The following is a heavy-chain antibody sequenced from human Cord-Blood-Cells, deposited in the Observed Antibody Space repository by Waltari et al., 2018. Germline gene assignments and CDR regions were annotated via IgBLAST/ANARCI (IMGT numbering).Heavy chain of an antibody. J-gene: IGHJ4*02. V-gene: IGHV2-70*04. D-gene: IGHD2-2*01. CDR1: GFSLSPSGMR. Sequence: QVTLKESGPALVKPTQTLTLTCTFSGFSLSPSGMRVSWIRQPPGKALVWLARIDWDDDKFYSTSLKTRLTISKDTSKNQVVLTMTNMDPVDTATYYCARSLAYCSSTSCEFDYWGQGTLVTVSS. CDR2: IDWDDDK. CDR3: ARSLAYCSSTSCEFDY.